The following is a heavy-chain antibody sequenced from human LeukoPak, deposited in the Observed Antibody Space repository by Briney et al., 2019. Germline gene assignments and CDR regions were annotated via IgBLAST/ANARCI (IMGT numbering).Heavy chain of an antibody. J-gene: IGHJ4*02. V-gene: IGHV1-2*02. CDR1: GYTFTDDY. CDR2: INPNSGDT. CDR3: VRDDGSYSAPFGY. Sequence: ASVKVSCTDSGYTFTDDYMHWVRQAPGQGLEWMGWINPNSGDTNYPQTFQGRVTMTRDTSISTAYMELSRLRSDDTAVYYCVRDDGSYSAPFGYWGQGTLVTVSS. D-gene: IGHD1-26*01.